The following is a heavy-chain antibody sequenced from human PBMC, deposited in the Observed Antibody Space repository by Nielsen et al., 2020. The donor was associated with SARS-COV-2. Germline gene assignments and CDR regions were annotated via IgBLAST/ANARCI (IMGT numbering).Heavy chain of an antibody. V-gene: IGHV3-23*01. CDR1: GFMFSTYA. CDR2: IIGSGGRT. Sequence: GESLKISCAASGFMFSTYAMSWVRQAPGKGLEWVSGIIGSGGRTHYADSVEGRFIISRDNSKNTLYLQMNSLRAEDTAVYYCAKDAGIPVAATRFDYWGQGAPVTVSS. D-gene: IGHD6-19*01. CDR3: AKDAGIPVAATRFDY. J-gene: IGHJ4*02.